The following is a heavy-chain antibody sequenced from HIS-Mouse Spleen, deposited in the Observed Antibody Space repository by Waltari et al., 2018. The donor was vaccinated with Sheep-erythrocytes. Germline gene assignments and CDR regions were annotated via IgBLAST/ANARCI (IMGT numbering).Heavy chain of an antibody. Sequence: QVQLQQWGAGLLKPSETLSLTCAVYGGSFSGYYWSWIRQPPGKGLEWIGEINHSGSTNYDPPLKSRVTISVDTSKNQFSLKLSSVTAADTAVYYCALSVDLAGAFDIWGQGTMVTVSS. CDR3: ALSVDLAGAFDI. D-gene: IGHD6-19*01. V-gene: IGHV4-34*01. CDR1: GGSFSGYY. CDR2: INHSGST. J-gene: IGHJ3*02.